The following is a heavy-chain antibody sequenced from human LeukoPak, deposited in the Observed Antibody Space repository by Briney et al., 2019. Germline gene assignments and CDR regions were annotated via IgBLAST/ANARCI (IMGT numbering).Heavy chain of an antibody. J-gene: IGHJ4*02. CDR1: GYTLTELS. CDR3: ATQNATGVSGSYYNVYFDY. CDR2: FYPEDGET. V-gene: IGHV1-24*01. D-gene: IGHD3-10*01. Sequence: WASVTVSCKVSGYTLTELSMHWARQAPGKGLEWMGGFYPEDGETIYAQKFQGRVTITEDTSTDTAYMELSSLRSEDTAVYYCATQNATGVSGSYYNVYFDYWGQGTLVTVSS.